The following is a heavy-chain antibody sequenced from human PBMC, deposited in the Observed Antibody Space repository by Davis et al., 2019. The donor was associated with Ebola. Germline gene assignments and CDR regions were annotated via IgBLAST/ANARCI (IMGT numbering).Heavy chain of an antibody. CDR2: IGTASDT. CDR3: ARSYTALFRSGYWPYYFDA. CDR1: GFTFNRSD. J-gene: IGHJ4*02. V-gene: IGHV3-13*01. Sequence: PGGSLRLSCAASGFTFNRSDMSWVRHVPGKGLEWVSTIGTASDTKYSDSVKGRFTISRENAKNSLYLEMNSLRVGDTAVYYCARSYTALFRSGYWPYYFDAWGRGTLVTVSS. D-gene: IGHD5-12*01.